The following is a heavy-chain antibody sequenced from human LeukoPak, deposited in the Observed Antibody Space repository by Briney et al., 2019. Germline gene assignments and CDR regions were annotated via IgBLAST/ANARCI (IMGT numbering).Heavy chain of an antibody. CDR3: ARGPLGYCSSTSCSRQYNWFDP. CDR2: INHSGST. CDR1: RGSFSVYY. Sequence: SETLSLTCAFYRGSFSVYYWSWIRQPPGKGVEWMGEINHSGSTNYNPSLKSRVTISVDTSQHQFSLKLSSVTAADTAVYYCARGPLGYCSSTSCSRQYNWFDPWGQGTLVPVSS. D-gene: IGHD2-2*01. V-gene: IGHV4-34*01. J-gene: IGHJ5*02.